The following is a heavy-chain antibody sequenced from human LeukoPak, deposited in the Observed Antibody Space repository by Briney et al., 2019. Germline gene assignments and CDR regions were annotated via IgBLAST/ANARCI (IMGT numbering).Heavy chain of an antibody. J-gene: IGHJ4*02. CDR3: ARGLGYSYGHGTH. Sequence: GGSLRLSCAASGFTFSSYGMHWVRQAPGKGLEWVAVIWYDGSNKYYADSVKGRFTISRDNSKNTLYLQMNSLRAEDTAVYYCARGLGYSYGHGTHWGQGTLVTVSS. CDR2: IWYDGSNK. D-gene: IGHD5-18*01. V-gene: IGHV3-30*19. CDR1: GFTFSSYG.